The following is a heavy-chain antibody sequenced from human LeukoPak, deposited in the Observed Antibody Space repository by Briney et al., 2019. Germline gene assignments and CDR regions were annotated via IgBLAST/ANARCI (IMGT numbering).Heavy chain of an antibody. V-gene: IGHV3-48*03. CDR3: ARFFGVVIRTPARYNWFDP. D-gene: IGHD3-3*01. Sequence: PGGSLRLSCAASGFTFSSYEMNWVRQAPGKGLEWVSYISSSGSTIYYADSVKGRFTISRDNAKNSLYLQMNSLRAEDTAVYYCARFFGVVIRTPARYNWFDPWGQGTLVTVSS. CDR2: ISSSGSTI. J-gene: IGHJ5*02. CDR1: GFTFSSYE.